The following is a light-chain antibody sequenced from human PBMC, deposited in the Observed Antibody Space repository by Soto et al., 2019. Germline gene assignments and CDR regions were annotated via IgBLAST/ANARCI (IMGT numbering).Light chain of an antibody. CDR1: QSVSSSY. V-gene: IGKV3-20*01. Sequence: EIVLTQVAAALSISTGERANLSCTASQSVSSSYLAWYQQKPGQAPRLLIYGASSRATGIPDRFSGSGSGTDFTLTISRLEPEDFAVYYCQQYGSSPRTFGQGTKVDIK. J-gene: IGKJ1*01. CDR3: QQYGSSPRT. CDR2: GAS.